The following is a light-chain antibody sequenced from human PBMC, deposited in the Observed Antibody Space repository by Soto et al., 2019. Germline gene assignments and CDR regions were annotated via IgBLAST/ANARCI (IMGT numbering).Light chain of an antibody. CDR3: SSYTSSSTLV. V-gene: IGLV2-14*01. CDR2: DVS. Sequence: QSALTQPASVSGSPGQSVTISCTRTSSDVGGYNYVSWYQQYPGKAPKLIIYDVSNRPSGVSNRFSGSKSGNTASLTISGLQAEDEADYYCSSYTSSSTLVFGGGTQLTVL. J-gene: IGLJ3*02. CDR1: SSDVGGYNY.